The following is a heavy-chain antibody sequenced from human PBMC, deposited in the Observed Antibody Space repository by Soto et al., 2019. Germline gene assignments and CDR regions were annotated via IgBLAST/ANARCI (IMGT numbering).Heavy chain of an antibody. V-gene: IGHV4-61*01. CDR1: GGSVSSGSYY. Sequence: SETLSLTCTVSGGSVSSGSYYWSWIRQPLGKGLEWIGYIYYSGSTNYNPSLKSRVTISVDTSKNQFSLKLSSVTAADTAVYYCARVEGYYGSGALGLWGQGTLVTVSS. D-gene: IGHD3-10*01. CDR2: IYYSGST. CDR3: ARVEGYYGSGALGL. J-gene: IGHJ4*02.